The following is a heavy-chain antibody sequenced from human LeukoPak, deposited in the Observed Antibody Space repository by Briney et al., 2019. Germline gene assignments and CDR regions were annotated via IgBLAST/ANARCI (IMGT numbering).Heavy chain of an antibody. CDR3: ARLIGCSGPKCYGVYYFDF. J-gene: IGHJ4*02. D-gene: IGHD2-2*01. V-gene: IGHV3-7*01. CDR1: GFTFSNYW. Sequence: GGSLRLSCGTSGFTFSNYWMSWVRQAPGKGLEWVTNINLDGSEKYYVDSVRGRFTISKDNARNSLLLQMNSLRVEDTAVYYCARLIGCSGPKCYGVYYFDFWGQGALVTVSS. CDR2: INLDGSEK.